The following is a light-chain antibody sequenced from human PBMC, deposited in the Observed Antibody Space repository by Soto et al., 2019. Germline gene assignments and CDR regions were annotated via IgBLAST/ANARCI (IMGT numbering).Light chain of an antibody. CDR2: HAS. J-gene: IGKJ4*01. V-gene: IGKV3-20*01. CDR1: QTVHSSY. Sequence: EFVLTQSPGTLSLSPGESATLSRRASQTVHSSYLAWYQRKPGQATRLLIYHASSRATGIPDRVSGSGSGTDFTLTISRLEPEEFAVYYCKKYGSSPLTVGGGNKVGIK. CDR3: KKYGSSPLT.